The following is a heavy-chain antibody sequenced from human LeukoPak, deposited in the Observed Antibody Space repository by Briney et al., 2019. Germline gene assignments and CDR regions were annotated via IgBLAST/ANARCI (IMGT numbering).Heavy chain of an antibody. J-gene: IGHJ4*02. CDR3: ARGGDFWSGYWDED. CDR2: INPNSGGT. Sequence: ASVKVSCKASGYTFTGYYMHWVRQAPGQGLEWMGWINPNSGGTNYAQKFQGRVTITRDTSISTAYMELSRLRSDDTAVYYCARGGDFWSGYWDEDWGQGTLVTVSS. D-gene: IGHD3-3*01. V-gene: IGHV1-2*02. CDR1: GYTFTGYY.